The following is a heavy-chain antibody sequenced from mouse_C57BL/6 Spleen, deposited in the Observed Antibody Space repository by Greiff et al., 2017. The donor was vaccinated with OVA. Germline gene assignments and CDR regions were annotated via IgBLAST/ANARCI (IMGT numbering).Heavy chain of an antibody. Sequence: EVQLQQSGPELVKPGASVKISCKASGYTFTDYYMNWVKQSPGKSLEWIGEINPNNGGTSYNQKFKGKATLTADKSSSTAYMELRSLTSEDSAVYYCARGCHSGSSYWYCDVGGTGTTVTVSS. CDR2: INPNNGGT. CDR1: GYTFTDYY. CDR3: ARGCHSGSSYWYCDV. V-gene: IGHV1-26*01. D-gene: IGHD1-1*01. J-gene: IGHJ1*03.